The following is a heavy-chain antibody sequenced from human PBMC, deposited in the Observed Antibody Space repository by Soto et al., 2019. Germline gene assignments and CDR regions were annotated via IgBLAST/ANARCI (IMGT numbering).Heavy chain of an antibody. CDR1: GYTFTSYA. CDR3: ARLTMAQDAFDI. V-gene: IGHV1-18*01. CDR2: ISAYNGKT. Sequence: ASVKVSCNASGYTFTSYAMHWVRQAPGQGLEWMGWISAYNGKTNYAQKLQGRVTMTTDTSTSTAYMELRSLRSDDTAVYYCARLTMAQDAFDIWGQGTMVTVSS. D-gene: IGHD3-10*01. J-gene: IGHJ3*02.